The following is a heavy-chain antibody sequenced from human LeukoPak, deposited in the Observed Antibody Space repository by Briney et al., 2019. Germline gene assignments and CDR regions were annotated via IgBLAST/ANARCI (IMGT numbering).Heavy chain of an antibody. D-gene: IGHD1-20*01. J-gene: IGHJ4*02. Sequence: SETLSLTRTVAGGSINSYYWSWIRQPPWKGLEWIGYISYSGSTNYNPSLKSRVTISVDTSKNQFSLRLSSVTAADTAVYYCARGIPDHYFSFTYWGQGTLVTVSS. V-gene: IGHV4-59*01. CDR3: ARGIPDHYFSFTY. CDR1: GGSINSYY. CDR2: ISYSGST.